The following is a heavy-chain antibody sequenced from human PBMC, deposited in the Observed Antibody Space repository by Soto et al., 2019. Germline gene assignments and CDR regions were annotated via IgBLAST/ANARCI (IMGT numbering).Heavy chain of an antibody. CDR3: AHRRFGFGDSYDY. D-gene: IGHD3-10*01. J-gene: IGHJ4*02. Sequence: QITLKESGPTLVKPTQTLTLTCTFSGFSLRTSGAGVGWFRQPPGEAPEWLGTIYWDDDKRYRPSLERRLTSTKDSSKTQVVFTMTNMGPVDTATYFCAHRRFGFGDSYDYWGQGTLVTVSS. V-gene: IGHV2-5*02. CDR2: IYWDDDK. CDR1: GFSLRTSGAG.